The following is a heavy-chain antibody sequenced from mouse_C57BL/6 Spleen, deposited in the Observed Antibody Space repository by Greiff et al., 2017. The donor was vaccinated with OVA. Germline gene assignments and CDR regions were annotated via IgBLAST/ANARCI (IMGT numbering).Heavy chain of an antibody. V-gene: IGHV1-7*01. CDR1: GYTFTSYW. CDR2: INPSSGYT. D-gene: IGHD3-2*02. CDR3: ARSDSAGAFDD. J-gene: IGHJ2*01. Sequence: QVQLKQSGAELAKPGASVKLSCKASGYTFTSYWMHWVKQRPGQGLEWIGYINPSSGYTTYTQKFKDKATLTADKSSSTAYMQLSSLTYEDSAVYYCARSDSAGAFDDWGQGTTLTVSS.